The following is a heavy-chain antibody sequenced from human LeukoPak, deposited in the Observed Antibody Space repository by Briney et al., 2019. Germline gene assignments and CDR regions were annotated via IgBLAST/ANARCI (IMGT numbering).Heavy chain of an antibody. CDR3: AKDHAAAGTRRHFDY. CDR1: GFTFSSYA. CDR2: ISGSGGST. J-gene: IGHJ4*02. Sequence: GGSLRLSCAASGFTFSSYAMSWVRQAPGKGLEWVSAISGSGGSTNYAESVKGRFTISRDNSKNTRYLQMNSLRAEDTAVYYCAKDHAAAGTRRHFDYWGQGTLVTVSS. D-gene: IGHD6-13*01. V-gene: IGHV3-23*01.